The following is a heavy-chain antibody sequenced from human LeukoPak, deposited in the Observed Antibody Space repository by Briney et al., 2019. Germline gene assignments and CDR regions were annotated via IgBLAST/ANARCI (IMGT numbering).Heavy chain of an antibody. CDR2: IYYSGST. D-gene: IGHD3-10*01. V-gene: IGHV4-39*07. J-gene: IGHJ3*01. CDR1: GGSISSSYSY. Sequence: PSETLSLTCTVSGGSISSSYSYWGWIRQPPGKGLEWIGNIYYSGSTYYNPSLKSRVTISVDTSKNHFSLKLNSVTAADTAVYYCAKPSNYYGSATDAFDFWGQGTTVTISS. CDR3: AKPSNYYGSATDAFDF.